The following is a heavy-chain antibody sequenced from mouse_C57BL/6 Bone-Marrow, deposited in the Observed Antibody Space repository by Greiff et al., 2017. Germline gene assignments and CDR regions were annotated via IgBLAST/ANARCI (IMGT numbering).Heavy chain of an antibody. J-gene: IGHJ4*01. Sequence: ESGPGLVKPSQSLSLTCSVTGYSITSGYYWNWIRQFPGNKLEWMGYISYDGSNNYNPSLKNRISITRDTSKNQFFLKLNSVTTEDTATYYCARDHTTVHMDYWGQGTSVTVSS. CDR2: ISYDGSN. CDR1: GYSITSGYY. V-gene: IGHV3-6*01. D-gene: IGHD1-1*01. CDR3: ARDHTTVHMDY.